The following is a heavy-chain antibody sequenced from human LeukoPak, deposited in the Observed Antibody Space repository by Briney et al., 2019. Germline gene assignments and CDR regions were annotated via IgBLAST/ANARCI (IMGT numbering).Heavy chain of an antibody. J-gene: IGHJ4*02. CDR3: ARDHPVYSSSWYDY. CDR2: ISAYNGNT. V-gene: IGHV1-18*01. Sequence: ASVKVSCKASGYTFTSYGISWVRQAPGQGLEWMGWISAYNGNTNYAQKLQGRVTMTTDTSTSTAYMELRSLRSDDTAVYYCARDHPVYSSSWYDYWGQGTQVTVSS. D-gene: IGHD6-13*01. CDR1: GYTFTSYG.